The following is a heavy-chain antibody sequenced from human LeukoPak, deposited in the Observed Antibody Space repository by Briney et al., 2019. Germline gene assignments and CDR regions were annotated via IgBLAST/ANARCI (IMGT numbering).Heavy chain of an antibody. CDR1: GFTFSDYY. J-gene: IGHJ4*02. D-gene: IGHD3-3*01. Sequence: GGSLRLSCAVSGFTFSDYYMDWVRQAPGKGLEWFGRLRNKGNSYTTEYDASVKGRFTISRDDSKNSLYLQMNSLKAEDTAVYYCARGGLWSGYFYFDYWGQGTLVTVSS. CDR3: ARGGLWSGYFYFDY. V-gene: IGHV3-72*01. CDR2: LRNKGNSYTT.